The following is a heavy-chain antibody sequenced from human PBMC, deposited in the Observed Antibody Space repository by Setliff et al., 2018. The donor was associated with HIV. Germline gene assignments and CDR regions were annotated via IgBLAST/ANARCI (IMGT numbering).Heavy chain of an antibody. CDR1: GITFSTNA. CDR3: ARGHRTSDAFDV. D-gene: IGHD2-2*01. CDR2: IAHDGGTQ. V-gene: IGHV3-30*03. J-gene: IGHJ3*01. Sequence: LSLSCAASGITFSTNAMHWVRQVPGKGLQWVAVIAHDGGTQYYADSVLGRFTISRDNSKNTLDLQMNSLRVDDTAIYYCARGHRTSDAFDVWGQGTMVTVSS.